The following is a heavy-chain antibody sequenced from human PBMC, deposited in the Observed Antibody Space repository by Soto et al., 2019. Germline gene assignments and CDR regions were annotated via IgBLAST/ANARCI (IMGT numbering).Heavy chain of an antibody. CDR1: GGSISSGGYS. Sequence: TLSLTCAVSGGSISSGGYSWSWIRQPPGKGLEWIGYIYHSGSTYYNPSLKSRVTISVDRSKNQFSLKLSSVTAADTAVYNCARVPDYWGQGTLVTVSS. CDR3: ARVPDY. CDR2: IYHSGST. D-gene: IGHD2-2*01. V-gene: IGHV4-30-2*01. J-gene: IGHJ4*02.